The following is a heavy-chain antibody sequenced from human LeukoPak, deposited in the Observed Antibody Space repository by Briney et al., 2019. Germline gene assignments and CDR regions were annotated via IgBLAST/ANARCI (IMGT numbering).Heavy chain of an antibody. J-gene: IGHJ5*02. D-gene: IGHD6-13*01. CDR1: GFTFSSYA. V-gene: IGHV3-23*01. CDR3: AKDPYSSSWYYHWFDP. CDR2: ISGSGGST. Sequence: GGSLRLSCAASGFTFSSYAMSWVRQAPGKGLEWVSAISGSGGSTYYADSVKGRFTISRDNSKSTLYLQMNSLRAEDTAVYYCAKDPYSSSWYYHWFDPWGQGTLVTVSS.